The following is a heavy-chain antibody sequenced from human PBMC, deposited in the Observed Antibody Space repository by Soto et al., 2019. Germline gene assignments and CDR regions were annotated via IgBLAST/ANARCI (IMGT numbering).Heavy chain of an antibody. CDR3: AKAKYSGSYPSFDY. D-gene: IGHD1-26*01. V-gene: IGHV3-23*01. J-gene: IGHJ4*02. CDR2: ISGSGGSA. CDR1: GFTFSSYA. Sequence: GGSLRLSCAASGFTFSSYAMSWVRQAPGKGLEWVSAISGSGGSAYYADSVKGRFTISRDNSKNTLYLQMNSLRAEDTAVYYCAKAKYSGSYPSFDYWGQGTLVTVSS.